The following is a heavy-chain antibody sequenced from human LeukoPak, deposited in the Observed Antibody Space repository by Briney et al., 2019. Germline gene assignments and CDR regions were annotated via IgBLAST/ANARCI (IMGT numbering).Heavy chain of an antibody. CDR1: GGSLTSYY. V-gene: IGHV4-34*01. J-gene: IGHJ4*02. Sequence: SSETLSLTCAVYGGSLTSYYYTWIRQPLGKGLEWIWEIHPHGYFHYNPSLESRVTISLDTSKNQFSLRLTSVTAADTAFYYCSRGEDRSKAGDHWGQGTLVTVSS. CDR3: SRGEDRSKAGDH. CDR2: IHPHGYF.